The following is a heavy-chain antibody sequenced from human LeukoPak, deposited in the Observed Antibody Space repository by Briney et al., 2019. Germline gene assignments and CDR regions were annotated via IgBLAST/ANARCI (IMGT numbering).Heavy chain of an antibody. CDR1: GGSIRGYF. CDR3: ARQESGTWFDP. CDR2: ILDIGST. V-gene: IGHV4-59*08. Sequence: SETLCLTCTVSGGSIRGYFWSWIRQPPGKGLEWIGYILDIGSTIYNPSLRSRVIISVDMSTNQFSLKLSSVTAADTAVYYCARQESGTWFDPWGQGTLVTVSS. D-gene: IGHD1-14*01. J-gene: IGHJ5*02.